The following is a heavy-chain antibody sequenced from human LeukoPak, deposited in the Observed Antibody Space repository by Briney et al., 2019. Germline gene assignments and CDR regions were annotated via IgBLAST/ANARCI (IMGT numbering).Heavy chain of an antibody. CDR2: IRYDGINK. J-gene: IGHJ4*02. CDR1: GFTFSTYG. D-gene: IGHD6-19*01. Sequence: GGSLRLSCAASGFTFSTYGMHWVRQAPGKGLEWVAFIRYDGINKDYADSVKGRFTISRDNPKNTLYLQMNSLRAEDTAVYYCAKGRQWLDSVIDYWGQGTLVTVSS. CDR3: AKGRQWLDSVIDY. V-gene: IGHV3-30*02.